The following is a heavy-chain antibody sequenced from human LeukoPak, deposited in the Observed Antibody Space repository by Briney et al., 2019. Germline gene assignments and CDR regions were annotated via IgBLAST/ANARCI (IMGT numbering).Heavy chain of an antibody. CDR1: GFTFSSHE. Sequence: GGSLRLSCAASGFTFSSHEMNWVRQAPGKGLEWVSYIGGSGRTIHYADSVKGRFTVSRDNAKNSLYLQMNSLRAEDTAVYYCARDMGYCSGGSCYGRRYFDYWGQGTLVTVSS. CDR2: IGGSGRTI. CDR3: ARDMGYCSGGSCYGRRYFDY. V-gene: IGHV3-48*03. J-gene: IGHJ4*02. D-gene: IGHD2-15*01.